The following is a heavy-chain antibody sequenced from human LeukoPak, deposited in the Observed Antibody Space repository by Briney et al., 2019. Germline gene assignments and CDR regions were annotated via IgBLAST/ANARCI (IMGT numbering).Heavy chain of an antibody. CDR3: AKDPRRSRNCDYYYYYGMDV. V-gene: IGHV3-30*18. J-gene: IGHJ6*02. Sequence: GGSLRLSCAASGFTFSSYGMHWVRQAPGKGLEWVAVISYDGSNKYYADSVKGRFTISRDNSKNTLYLQMNSLRAEDTAVYYCAKDPRRSRNCDYYYYYGMDVWGQGTTVTVSS. CDR2: ISYDGSNK. CDR1: GFTFSSYG. D-gene: IGHD1-20*01.